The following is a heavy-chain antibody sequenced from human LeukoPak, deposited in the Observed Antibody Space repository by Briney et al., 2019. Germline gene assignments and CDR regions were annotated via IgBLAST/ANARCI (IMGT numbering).Heavy chain of an antibody. Sequence: GSSVKVSCKASGGTFSSYAISWVRQAPGQGLEWMGGIIPIFGTATYAQKFQGRVTITTDESTSTAYMELSRLRSDDTAVYYCARMVFAGYYYDSSGYQRFDPWGQGTLVTVSS. CDR2: IIPIFGTA. D-gene: IGHD3-22*01. J-gene: IGHJ5*02. V-gene: IGHV1-69*05. CDR3: ARMVFAGYYYDSSGYQRFDP. CDR1: GGTFSSYA.